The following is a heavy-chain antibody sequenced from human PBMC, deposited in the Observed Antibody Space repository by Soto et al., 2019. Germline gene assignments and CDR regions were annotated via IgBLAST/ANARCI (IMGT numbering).Heavy chain of an antibody. V-gene: IGHV3-30*14. D-gene: IGHD2-2*01. CDR1: GFPFSDYV. CDR3: ARVRLSISVNAALDV. J-gene: IGHJ3*01. Sequence: QVHLVESGGGVVQPGRSLRLSGAASGFPFSDYVIHWVRQAAGKGLEWFASMTYDGATEDYADSVKGRFTVSRDNSKRTLSLQMNSLRPEATAGYYCARVRLSISVNAALDVWGQGTTVTVSS. CDR2: MTYDGATE.